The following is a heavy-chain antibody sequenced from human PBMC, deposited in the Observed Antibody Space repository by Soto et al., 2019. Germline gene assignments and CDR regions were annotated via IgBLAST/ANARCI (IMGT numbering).Heavy chain of an antibody. D-gene: IGHD5-12*01. V-gene: IGHV4-59*01. Sequence: SETLSLTCTISGGSISSYYWSWIRQTPGKGLEWIGYVYFSVSTNYNPSLKSRVLISIDTSRNQFSLKLNSVTAADTAVYYCTGHLDIGNRGYGQSNVWGQGKRVTVSS. J-gene: IGHJ6*02. CDR3: TGHLDIGNRGYGQSNV. CDR2: VYFSVST. CDR1: GGSISSYY.